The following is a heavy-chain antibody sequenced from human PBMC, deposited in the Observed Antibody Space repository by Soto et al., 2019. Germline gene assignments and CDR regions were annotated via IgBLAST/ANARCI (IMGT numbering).Heavy chain of an antibody. V-gene: IGHV1-8*01. CDR3: GRSALYGSGRPFDP. CDR2: MNPNSGNT. D-gene: IGHD3-10*01. J-gene: IGHJ5*02. CDR1: GYTFTSYD. Sequence: QVQLVQSGAEVKKPGASVKVSCKASGYTFTSYDINWVRQATGQGLEWMGWMNPNSGNTGYAQKFQGRVTMTRNPSISTAYMELSSLRSEDTAVYYCGRSALYGSGRPFDPWGQGTLVTVSS.